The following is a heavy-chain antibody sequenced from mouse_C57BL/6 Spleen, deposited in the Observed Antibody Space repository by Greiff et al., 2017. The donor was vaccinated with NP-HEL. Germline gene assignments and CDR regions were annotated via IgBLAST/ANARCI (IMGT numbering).Heavy chain of an antibody. J-gene: IGHJ4*01. CDR1: GYAFTNYL. CDR3: AREAYYSNYVGAMDY. Sequence: QVQLKESGAELVRPGTSVKVSCKASGYAFTNYLIEWVKQRPGQGLEWIGVINPGSGGTNYNEKFKGKATLTADKSSSTAYMQLSSLTSEDSAVYVCAREAYYSNYVGAMDYWGQGTSVTVSS. V-gene: IGHV1-54*01. CDR2: INPGSGGT. D-gene: IGHD2-5*01.